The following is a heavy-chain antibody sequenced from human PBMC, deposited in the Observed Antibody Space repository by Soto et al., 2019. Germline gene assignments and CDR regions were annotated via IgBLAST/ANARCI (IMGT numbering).Heavy chain of an antibody. J-gene: IGHJ4*02. D-gene: IGHD1-1*01. CDR3: AHRAATTDSYYLYY. CDR1: GFSRSTSGVG. V-gene: IGHV2-5*02. CDR2: ISWAEDK. Sequence: QITLKESGPTLVRPSQTLTLTCTFSGFSRSTSGVGVGWIRQPPVKALEWLALISWAEDKRYRPPPNSTLTIPKDTSKIQVVLTRTNVDTVDTVTYYWAHRAATTDSYYLYYWGQGTLMTVAS.